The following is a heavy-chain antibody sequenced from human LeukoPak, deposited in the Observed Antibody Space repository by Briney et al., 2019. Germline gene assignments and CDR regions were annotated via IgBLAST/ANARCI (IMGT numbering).Heavy chain of an antibody. CDR1: GGSISSSSYY. V-gene: IGHV4-39*07. CDR2: IYSSGST. Sequence: SETLSLTCTVSGGSISSSSYYWGWIRQPLGKGLEWIGSIYSSGSTYYNPSLKSRVTIPVDTSKNQFSLKLSSVTAADTAVYYCARIVGAPNWFDPWGQGTLVTVSP. D-gene: IGHD1-26*01. CDR3: ARIVGAPNWFDP. J-gene: IGHJ5*02.